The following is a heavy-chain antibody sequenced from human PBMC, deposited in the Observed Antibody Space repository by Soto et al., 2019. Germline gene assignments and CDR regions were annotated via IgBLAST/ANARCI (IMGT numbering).Heavy chain of an antibody. Sequence: ASVKVSCKASGYTFTSYGISWVRQAPGQGLEWMGWISAYNGNTNYAQKLQGRVTMTTDTSTSTAYMELRSLRSDDTAVYYCARGDDFWSGYSQTYYYGMDVWGQGTTVTVS. J-gene: IGHJ6*02. CDR2: ISAYNGNT. V-gene: IGHV1-18*04. CDR1: GYTFTSYG. CDR3: ARGDDFWSGYSQTYYYGMDV. D-gene: IGHD3-3*01.